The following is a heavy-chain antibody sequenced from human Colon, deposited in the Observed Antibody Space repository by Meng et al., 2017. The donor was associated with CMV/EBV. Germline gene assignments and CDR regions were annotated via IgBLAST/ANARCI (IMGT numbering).Heavy chain of an antibody. CDR2: IYPSGFP. CDR1: GGSISSYY. J-gene: IGHJ4*01. D-gene: IGHD5-18*01. CDR3: ARAQYTYGYWIFDY. V-gene: IGHV4-4*07. Sequence: QVQLQESGPGLVKPSETLSLSCTVSGGSISSYYWSWIRQPAGKGLEWIGRIYPSGFPKYKPSLESRVTMSADTSKNQISLKLTSVTAADTAVHYCARAQYTYGYWIFDYWGQGTLVTVSS.